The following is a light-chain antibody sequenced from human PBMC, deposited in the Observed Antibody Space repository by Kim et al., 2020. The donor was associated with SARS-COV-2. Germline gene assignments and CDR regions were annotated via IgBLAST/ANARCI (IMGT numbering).Light chain of an antibody. V-gene: IGLV2-11*01. CDR3: SSYAGSFTYV. CDR1: RSDVGNYNY. Sequence: GQSVTISCTGTRSDVGNYNYVSWYQQHPGKAPKVMIFDVTKRPSGVPDRFSGSKSGNTASLTISGLQAEDEADYYCSSYAGSFTYVFGTGTKVTVL. CDR2: DVT. J-gene: IGLJ1*01.